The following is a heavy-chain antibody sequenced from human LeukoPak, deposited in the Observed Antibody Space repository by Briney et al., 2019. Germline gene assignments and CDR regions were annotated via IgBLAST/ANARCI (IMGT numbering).Heavy chain of an antibody. V-gene: IGHV4-4*08. CDR1: GGSLFSYY. J-gene: IGHJ2*01. D-gene: IGHD3-22*01. Sequence: SETLSLTCTVSGGSLFSYYWNWIRQPPGKGLEWIGYIYSNGTTNYSPSLRRRGSISIATSKNQFSLRLTSVTAADTAIYYCARRAYYDSSGYSPTSGYFDLWGRGTLVTVSS. CDR2: IYSNGTT. CDR3: ARRAYYDSSGYSPTSGYFDL.